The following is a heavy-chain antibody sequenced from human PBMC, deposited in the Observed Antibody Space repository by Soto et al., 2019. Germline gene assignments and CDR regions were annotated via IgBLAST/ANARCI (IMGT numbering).Heavy chain of an antibody. D-gene: IGHD5-18*01. CDR3: ARGTAMARPLFDY. J-gene: IGHJ4*02. Sequence: GGSLRLSCAASGFTVSSNYMSWVRQAPGKGLEWVSVIYSGGSTYYADSVKGRFTISRDNSKNTLYLQMNSLRAEDTAVYYCARGTAMARPLFDYWGQGTLVTVSS. CDR1: GFTVSSNY. V-gene: IGHV3-66*01. CDR2: IYSGGST.